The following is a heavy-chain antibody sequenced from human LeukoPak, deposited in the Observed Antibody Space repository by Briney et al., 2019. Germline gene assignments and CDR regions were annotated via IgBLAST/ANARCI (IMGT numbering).Heavy chain of an antibody. Sequence: SETLSLTCTVSGYSVSSGYYWGWIRQPPGKGLEWIGSIYHSGSTYYNPSLKSRVTISVDTSKNQFSLKLSSVTAADTAVYYCAREYSSSSLYYYYYYMDVWGKGTTVTVSS. CDR1: GYSVSSGYY. J-gene: IGHJ6*03. CDR2: IYHSGST. CDR3: AREYSSSSLYYYYYYMDV. V-gene: IGHV4-38-2*02. D-gene: IGHD6-6*01.